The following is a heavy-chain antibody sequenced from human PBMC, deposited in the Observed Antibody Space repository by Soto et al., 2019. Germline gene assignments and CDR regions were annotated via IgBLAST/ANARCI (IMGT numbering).Heavy chain of an antibody. V-gene: IGHV3-11*01. Sequence: QVNVVASGGGLVKPGVSLRLSCVASGITLSDNYMTWIRQAPGKGLEWLSYISNSDYTTYYADSVKGRFTISRDNAKNSLYLQLNGLRVEDTAVYYCASGKWSLDYWGQGILVTVSS. CDR1: GITLSDNY. J-gene: IGHJ4*02. CDR3: ASGKWSLDY. CDR2: ISNSDYTT. D-gene: IGHD2-8*01.